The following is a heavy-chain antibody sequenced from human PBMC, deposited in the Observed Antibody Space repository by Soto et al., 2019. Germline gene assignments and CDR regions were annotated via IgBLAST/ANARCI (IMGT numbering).Heavy chain of an antibody. J-gene: IGHJ4*02. D-gene: IGHD3-22*01. Sequence: PGGSLRLSCAASGFTFSSYGMHWVRQAPGKGLEWVAVISYDGSNKYYADSVKGRFTISRDNSKNTLYLQMNSLRAEDTAVYYCAKIRGEVVVITTLGLGDYWGQGTLVTSPQ. CDR3: AKIRGEVVVITTLGLGDY. CDR1: GFTFSSYG. V-gene: IGHV3-30*18. CDR2: ISYDGSNK.